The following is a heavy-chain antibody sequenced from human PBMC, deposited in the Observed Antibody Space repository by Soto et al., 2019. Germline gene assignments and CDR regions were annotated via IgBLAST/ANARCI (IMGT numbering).Heavy chain of an antibody. Sequence: QVQLVQSGAEVREPGASVKVSCKASGYSFTSLDINWVRQTTGQGLEWMGWMQPSSGRTGYAQKFQGRVTMTRDTSINTGYMGLSSLTSDDPSFYYCARGVTAGVDYWGQGTLVTVSS. CDR3: ARGVTAGVDY. CDR2: MQPSSGRT. J-gene: IGHJ4*02. D-gene: IGHD2-21*02. CDR1: GYSFTSLD. V-gene: IGHV1-8*01.